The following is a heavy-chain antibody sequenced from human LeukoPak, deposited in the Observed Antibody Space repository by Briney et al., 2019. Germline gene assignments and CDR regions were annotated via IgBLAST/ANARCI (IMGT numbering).Heavy chain of an antibody. CDR2: IKSKTDGGTT. J-gene: IGHJ3*02. V-gene: IGHV3-15*01. CDR1: GFTFSNAW. Sequence: GGSLRLSCAASGFTFSNAWMSWVRQAPGKGLEWVGRIKSKTDGGTTDYAAPVKGRFTTSRDDSKNTLYLQMNSLKTEDTAVYYCTTVKDYVHAFDIWGQGTMVTVSS. D-gene: IGHD3-16*01. CDR3: TTVKDYVHAFDI.